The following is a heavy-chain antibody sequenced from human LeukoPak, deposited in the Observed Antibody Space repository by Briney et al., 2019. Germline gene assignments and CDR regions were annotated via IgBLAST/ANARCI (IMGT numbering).Heavy chain of an antibody. Sequence: GGSLRLSCAASGFTFSSSAMSWVRQTPGKGLQWVSTIGGSGGGTYYADSVKGRFTISRDNSKNTLYLQMNSLRADDTAVYYCAKEALGYYDSSGYYPWGQGTLVTVSS. D-gene: IGHD3-22*01. CDR1: GFTFSSSA. CDR3: AKEALGYYDSSGYYP. CDR2: IGGSGGGT. J-gene: IGHJ5*02. V-gene: IGHV3-23*01.